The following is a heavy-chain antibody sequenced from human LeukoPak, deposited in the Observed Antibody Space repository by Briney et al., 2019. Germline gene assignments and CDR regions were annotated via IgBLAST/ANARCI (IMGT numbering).Heavy chain of an antibody. CDR1: GYRFTTYW. D-gene: IGHD3-22*01. CDR3: ARHPITRYYDSSGYSAAGPDY. V-gene: IGHV5-51*01. CDR2: INPGDSDT. J-gene: IGHJ4*02. Sequence: GESLKISCKGSGYRFTTYWIGWVRQMPGKGLEWMGNINPGDSDTRYSPSFQGQVTISADKSISTAYLLWSSLKASDTAMYYCARHPITRYYDSSGYSAAGPDYWGQGTLVTVSS.